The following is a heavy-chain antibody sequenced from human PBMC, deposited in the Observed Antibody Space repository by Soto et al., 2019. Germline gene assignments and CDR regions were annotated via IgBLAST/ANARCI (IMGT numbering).Heavy chain of an antibody. CDR1: GFTFGIYS. Sequence: EVQLVESGGGLVQRGGSLRLSCAASGFTFGIYSMNWVRQAPGKGLEWISYINGSSSTMYYADSVKGRFIISRDNADNSLYLQMNSLRDGDTAVYYCARGDRFRGSGDRCFSDGLFLSWGQGTLVTVSS. J-gene: IGHJ5*02. CDR2: INGSSSTM. V-gene: IGHV3-48*02. D-gene: IGHD2-15*01. CDR3: ARGDRFRGSGDRCFSDGLFLS.